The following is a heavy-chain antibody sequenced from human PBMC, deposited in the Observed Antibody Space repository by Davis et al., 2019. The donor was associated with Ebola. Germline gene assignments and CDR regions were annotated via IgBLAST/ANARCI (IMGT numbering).Heavy chain of an antibody. CDR2: IRSKANSYAT. D-gene: IGHD1-20*01. J-gene: IGHJ4*02. V-gene: IGHV3-73*01. CDR1: GFTFSGSG. CDR3: TSGITGTRGDY. Sequence: GGSLRLSCAASGFTFSGSGMHWVRQASGKGLEWVGRIRSKANSYATAYAASVKGRFTISRDDSKNTVYLQMNSLKTEDTTVYYCTSGITGTRGDYWGQGTLVTVSS.